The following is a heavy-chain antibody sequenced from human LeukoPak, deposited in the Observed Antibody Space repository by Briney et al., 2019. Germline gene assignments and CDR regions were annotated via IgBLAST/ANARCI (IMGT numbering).Heavy chain of an antibody. Sequence: GGSLRLSCAASGFTFSSYTIHWVRQAPGKGLEWVALISYDGSNKYYADSVKGRFTISRDNSKNTLYLQMNSLRAEDTAVYYCARAGDIAVAGTIDYWGQGTLVTVSS. J-gene: IGHJ4*02. CDR2: ISYDGSNK. D-gene: IGHD6-19*01. CDR3: ARAGDIAVAGTIDY. CDR1: GFTFSSYT. V-gene: IGHV3-30-3*01.